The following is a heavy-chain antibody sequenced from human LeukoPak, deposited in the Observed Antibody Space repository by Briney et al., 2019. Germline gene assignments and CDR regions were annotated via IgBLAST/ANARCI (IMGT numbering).Heavy chain of an antibody. Sequence: SQTLSLTCAVSGGSISSGGYSWSWIRQPPGKGLEWIGYIYHSGSTYYNPSLKSRVTISVDRSKNQFSLKLSSVTAADTAVYYCARRLVGAAPPYYYYGMDVWGQGTTVTVSS. J-gene: IGHJ6*02. CDR3: ARRLVGAAPPYYYYGMDV. CDR2: IYHSGST. CDR1: GGSISSGGYS. V-gene: IGHV4-30-2*01. D-gene: IGHD1-26*01.